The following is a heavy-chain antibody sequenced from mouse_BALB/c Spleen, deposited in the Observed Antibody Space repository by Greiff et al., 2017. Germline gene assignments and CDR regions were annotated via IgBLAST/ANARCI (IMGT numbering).Heavy chain of an antibody. V-gene: IGHV5-17*02. D-gene: IGHD2-10*02. Sequence: EVQLVESGGGLVQPGGSRKLSCAASGFTFSSFGMHWVRQAPEKGLEWVAYISSGSSTIYYADTVKGRFTISRDNPKNTLFLQMTSLRSEDTAMYYCARSEYGNFYYAMDYWGQGTSVTVSS. CDR1: GFTFSSFG. CDR3: ARSEYGNFYYAMDY. CDR2: ISSGSSTI. J-gene: IGHJ4*01.